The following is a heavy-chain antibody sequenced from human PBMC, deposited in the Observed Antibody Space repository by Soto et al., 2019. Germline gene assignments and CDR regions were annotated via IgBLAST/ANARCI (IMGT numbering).Heavy chain of an antibody. Sequence: PSETLSLTCTVSGGSISSGGYYWSWNSQHPGKGLEWIGYIYYSGSTYYNPSLKSRVTISVDTSKNQFSLKLSSVTAADTAVYYCARDSDIGRNLGRWGQGTLVTVSS. J-gene: IGHJ4*02. CDR2: IYYSGST. CDR1: GGSISSGGYY. D-gene: IGHD5-12*01. CDR3: ARDSDIGRNLGR. V-gene: IGHV4-31*03.